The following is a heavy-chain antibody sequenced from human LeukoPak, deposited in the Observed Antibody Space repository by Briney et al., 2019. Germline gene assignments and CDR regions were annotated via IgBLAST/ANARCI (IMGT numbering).Heavy chain of an antibody. CDR1: GFTFSDFW. Sequence: GGSLRLSCAASGFTFSDFWMHWVRQAPGKGLVWVSRINSDGSSTEYADSVKGRFTFSRDNAKNTLYLQMNSLRAEDTAVYYCARGWVPSDITMNWGQGTMVTVSS. D-gene: IGHD3-22*01. CDR2: INSDGSST. V-gene: IGHV3-74*01. J-gene: IGHJ3*01. CDR3: ARGWVPSDITMN.